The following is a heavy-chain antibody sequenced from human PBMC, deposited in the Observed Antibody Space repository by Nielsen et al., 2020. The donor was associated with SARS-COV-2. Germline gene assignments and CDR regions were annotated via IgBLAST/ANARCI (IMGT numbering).Heavy chain of an antibody. CDR1: GFTFSSYS. D-gene: IGHD2-2*01. CDR3: AKDLIPLGYCSSTSCHDAFDI. J-gene: IGHJ3*02. V-gene: IGHV3-48*01. CDR2: ISSSGSTI. Sequence: GGSLRLSCAASGFTFSSYSMNWVRQAPGKGLEWVSYISSSGSTIYYADSVKGRFTISRDNSKNTLYLQMNSLRAEDTAVYYCAKDLIPLGYCSSTSCHDAFDIWGQGTMVTVSS.